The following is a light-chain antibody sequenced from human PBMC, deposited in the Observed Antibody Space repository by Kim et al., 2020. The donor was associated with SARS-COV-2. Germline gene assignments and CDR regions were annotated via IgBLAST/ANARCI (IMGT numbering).Light chain of an antibody. CDR3: CSFAVK. V-gene: IGLV2-11*01. CDR1: SDDIGAYNY. Sequence: QSALTQPRSVSGSPGQSVTISCSGTSDDIGAYNYVSWYQLHPGKAPKLLIYDVYKRPSGVPDRFSGFKSGNTASLTVSGLQAEDEAEYYCCSFAVKFGEGTKLTVL. J-gene: IGLJ2*01. CDR2: DVY.